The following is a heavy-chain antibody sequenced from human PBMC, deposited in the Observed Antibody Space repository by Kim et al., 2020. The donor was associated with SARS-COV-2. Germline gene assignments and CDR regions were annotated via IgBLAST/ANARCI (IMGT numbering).Heavy chain of an antibody. D-gene: IGHD3-22*01. J-gene: IGHJ6*02. CDR3: AQDYYDSSGYYGFDYYGMDV. V-gene: IGHV3-30*02. Sequence: RFTISRDNSKNTLYLQMNSLRAEDTAVYYCAQDYYDSSGYYGFDYYGMDVWGQGTTVTVSS.